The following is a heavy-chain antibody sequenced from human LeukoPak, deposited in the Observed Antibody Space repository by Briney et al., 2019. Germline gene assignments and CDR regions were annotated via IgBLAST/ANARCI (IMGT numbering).Heavy chain of an antibody. CDR2: INHSGST. CDR3: VRGRRFALLYGGYFDY. J-gene: IGHJ4*02. CDR1: GGSFSGYY. Sequence: PSETLSLTCAVYGGSFSGYYWSWIRQPPGKGLEWIGEINHSGSTNYNPSLKSRVTISVDTSKNQFSLKLSSVTAADTAVYYCVRGRRFALLYGGYFDYWGQGTLVTVSS. D-gene: IGHD2-2*02. V-gene: IGHV4-34*01.